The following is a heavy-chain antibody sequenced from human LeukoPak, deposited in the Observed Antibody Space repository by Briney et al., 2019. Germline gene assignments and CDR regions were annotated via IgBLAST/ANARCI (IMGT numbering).Heavy chain of an antibody. CDR2: IWYDGSNK. D-gene: IGHD6-13*01. CDR1: GFTFSTYG. Sequence: PGGSLRLSCAASGFTFSTYGMNWVRQAPGKGLEWVAVIWYDGSNKYYGDSVKGRCTISRDNSKNTLYLQMNSLRAEDTAVYYCARGGSGSWYNDYWGQGTLVTVSS. V-gene: IGHV3-33*01. CDR3: ARGGSGSWYNDY. J-gene: IGHJ4*02.